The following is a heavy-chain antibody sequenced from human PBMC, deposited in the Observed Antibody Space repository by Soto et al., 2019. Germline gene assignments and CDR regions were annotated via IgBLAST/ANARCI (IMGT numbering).Heavy chain of an antibody. Sequence: QVQLQQWGAGLLKPSETLSLTCAVYGGSFSGYYWTWIRQPPGTGLEWIGEINHSGSTNYNPSLKSRVTISVDTSKYQFSLKLTSVTAADTAVYYCARDKITGLFDYWGQGTRVTVSS. D-gene: IGHD2-8*02. CDR2: INHSGST. CDR3: ARDKITGLFDY. CDR1: GGSFSGYY. V-gene: IGHV4-34*01. J-gene: IGHJ4*02.